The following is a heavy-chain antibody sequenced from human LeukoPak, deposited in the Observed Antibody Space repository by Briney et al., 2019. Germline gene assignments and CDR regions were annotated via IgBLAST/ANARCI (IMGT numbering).Heavy chain of an antibody. CDR3: ARDLVVVVAATPDAEYFQH. CDR2: IKQDGSEK. J-gene: IGHJ1*01. V-gene: IGHV3-7*01. Sequence: GGSLRLSCGASGFTFSSYWMSWVRQAPGKGLEWVANIKQDGSEKYYVDSVKGRFTISRDNAKNSLYLQMNSLRAEDTAVYYCARDLVVVVAATPDAEYFQHWGQGTLVTVSS. D-gene: IGHD2-15*01. CDR1: GFTFSSYW.